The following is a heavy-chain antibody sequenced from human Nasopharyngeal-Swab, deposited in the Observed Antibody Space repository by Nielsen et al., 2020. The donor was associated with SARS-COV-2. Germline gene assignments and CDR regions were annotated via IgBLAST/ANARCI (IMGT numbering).Heavy chain of an antibody. Sequence: SVKVSCKASGGTFSSYAITWVRQAPGQGLEWMGGIIPIFGTTNYDQRFQGRVTITADKSTSTAYMELSSLRSEDTAVYYCARATRGLADIVLMVYTMVYYGMDVWGQGTTVTVSS. CDR3: ARATRGLADIVLMVYTMVYYGMDV. J-gene: IGHJ6*02. CDR1: GGTFSSYA. V-gene: IGHV1-69*06. CDR2: IIPIFGTT. D-gene: IGHD2-8*01.